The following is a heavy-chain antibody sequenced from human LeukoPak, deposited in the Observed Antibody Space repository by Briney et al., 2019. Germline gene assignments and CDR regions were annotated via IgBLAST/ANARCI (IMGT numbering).Heavy chain of an antibody. V-gene: IGHV3-21*01. CDR3: ARTPGSNYYYYYGMDV. CDR1: GFTFSSYS. J-gene: IGHJ6*02. CDR2: ISSSSSYI. Sequence: PGGSLRLSCAASGFTFSSYSMNWVRQAPGKGLEWVSSISSSSSYIYYADSVKGRFTISRDNAKNSLYLQMNSLRAEDTAVYYCARTPGSNYYYYYGMDVWGQGTTVTVSS.